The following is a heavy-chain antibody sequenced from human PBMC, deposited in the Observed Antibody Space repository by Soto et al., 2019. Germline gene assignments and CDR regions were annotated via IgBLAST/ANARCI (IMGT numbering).Heavy chain of an antibody. J-gene: IGHJ4*02. V-gene: IGHV1-3*01. CDR1: GYTFTSYA. D-gene: IGHD2-15*01. CDR2: INAGNGNT. CDR3: ARDLGGWPDY. Sequence: QVQLVQSGAEGKKPGASVKVSCKASGYTFTSYAMHWVRQAPGQRLEWMGWINAGNGNTKYSQKFQGRVTITRDISASTASMELSSLSSEDTAVYYCARDLGGWPDYWGQGTLVTVSS.